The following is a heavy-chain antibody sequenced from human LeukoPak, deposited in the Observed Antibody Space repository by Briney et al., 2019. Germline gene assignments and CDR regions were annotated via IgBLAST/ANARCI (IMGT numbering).Heavy chain of an antibody. V-gene: IGHV1-18*01. D-gene: IGHD3-3*01. CDR2: ISAYNDNT. J-gene: IGHJ2*01. CDR3: ARVRRPRTTYYDFWSGSFGYFDL. CDR1: GYTFTSYG. Sequence: ASVKVSCKASGYTFTSYGISWVRQAPGQGLEWMGWISAYNDNTNYAQKLQGRVTMTTDTSTSTAYMELRSLRSDDTAVYYCARVRRPRTTYYDFWSGSFGYFDLWGRGTLVTVSS.